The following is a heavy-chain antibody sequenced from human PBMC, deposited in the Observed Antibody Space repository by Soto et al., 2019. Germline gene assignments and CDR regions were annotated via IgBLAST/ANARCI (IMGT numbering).Heavy chain of an antibody. CDR2: IYYSGGT. CDR1: GGSISSYY. CDR3: ARVYGDYLDY. D-gene: IGHD4-17*01. J-gene: IGHJ4*02. V-gene: IGHV4-59*01. Sequence: SETLSLTCTVSGGSISSYYWSWIRQPPGKGLEWIGYIYYSGGTNYNPSLKSRVAISVDTSKNQFSLKLSSVTAADTAVYYCARVYGDYLDYWGQGTLVTSPQ.